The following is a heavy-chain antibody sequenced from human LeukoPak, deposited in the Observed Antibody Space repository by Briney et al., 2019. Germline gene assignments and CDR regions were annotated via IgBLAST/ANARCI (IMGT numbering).Heavy chain of an antibody. J-gene: IGHJ4*02. CDR3: ARDYSSLDY. V-gene: IGHV3-30-3*01. D-gene: IGHD4-11*01. CDR1: GFTFSSYA. Sequence: GGSLRLSCAASGFTFSSYAMHWVRQAPGKGLEWVAVISYDGSNKYYADSVKGRFTISRDNSKNTLYLQMNSLRAEDTAVYYCARDYSSLDYWGQGTLVTVSS. CDR2: ISYDGSNK.